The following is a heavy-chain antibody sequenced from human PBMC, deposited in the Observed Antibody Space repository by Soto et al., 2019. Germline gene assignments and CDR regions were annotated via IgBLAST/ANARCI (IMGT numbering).Heavy chain of an antibody. D-gene: IGHD3-3*01. Sequence: PGGSLRLSCAASGFTFSGYAMGWVRQAQGKGLEWVSAISGSGGSTYYADYVKGRFTISRDNSKNTLYLQMNSLRAEDTAVYHCAKYTIFGVVTTDHYGMDVWGQGTTVTVSS. V-gene: IGHV3-23*01. CDR2: ISGSGGST. J-gene: IGHJ6*02. CDR1: GFTFSGYA. CDR3: AKYTIFGVVTTDHYGMDV.